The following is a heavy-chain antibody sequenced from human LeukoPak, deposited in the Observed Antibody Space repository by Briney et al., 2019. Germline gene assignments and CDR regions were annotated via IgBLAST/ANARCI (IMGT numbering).Heavy chain of an antibody. V-gene: IGHV4-4*02. CDR1: GGSISNENW. CDR2: IYHSGCT. J-gene: IGHJ6*02. Sequence: SETLSLTCAVSGGSISNENWWGWVRQPPGKGLEWIGEIYHSGCTNYIPSLKSRVTISVDKSKNQFSLKLTSVTAADTAVYYCAGSPIGYGMDVWGQGTTVTVSS. CDR3: AGSPIGYGMDV.